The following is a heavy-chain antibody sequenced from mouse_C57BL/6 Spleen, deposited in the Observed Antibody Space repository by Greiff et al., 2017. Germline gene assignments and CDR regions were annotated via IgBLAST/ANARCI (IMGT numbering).Heavy chain of an antibody. CDR1: GYTFTSYW. J-gene: IGHJ2*01. V-gene: IGHV1-59*01. CDR3: ARGGYGYDDSYYFDY. Sequence: QVQLQQPGAELVRPGTSVKLSCKASGYTFTSYWMHWVKQRPGQGLEWIGVIDPSDSYTNYNQKFKGKATLTVDTSSSTAYMQLSSLTSEDSAVYYCARGGYGYDDSYYFDYWGQGTTLTVSS. CDR2: IDPSDSYT. D-gene: IGHD2-2*01.